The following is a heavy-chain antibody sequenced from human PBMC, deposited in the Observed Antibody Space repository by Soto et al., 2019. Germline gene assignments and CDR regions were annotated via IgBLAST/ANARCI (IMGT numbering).Heavy chain of an antibody. V-gene: IGHV3-48*03. D-gene: IGHD4-17*01. J-gene: IGHJ4*02. CDR3: AMRWDYLDYCYFDY. CDR2: ISSSGSTM. Sequence: EVQLVESGGGLVQPGGSPRLSCAASGFTFSSYEMNWVRQAPGKGQEWVSYISSSGSTMYYEDPVKGRFTISRDNAKNSLYLQMNSLRAVDTAVYYCAMRWDYLDYCYFDYWGQGTLVTVSS. CDR1: GFTFSSYE.